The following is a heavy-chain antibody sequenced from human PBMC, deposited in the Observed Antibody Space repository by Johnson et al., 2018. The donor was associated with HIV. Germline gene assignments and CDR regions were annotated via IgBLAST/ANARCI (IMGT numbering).Heavy chain of an antibody. CDR1: GFTFDDYG. CDR2: INWNGGST. J-gene: IGHJ3*02. V-gene: IGHV3-20*04. CDR3: TRWGSTVALDI. Sequence: VQLVESGGGVVRPGGSLRLSCAASGFTFDDYGMSWVRQAPGKGLEWVSGINWNGGSTGYADSVKGRFTISRDSSKNTLYLQMNSLRAEDTAVYYCTRWGSTVALDIWGQGTMVTVSS. D-gene: IGHD3-16*01.